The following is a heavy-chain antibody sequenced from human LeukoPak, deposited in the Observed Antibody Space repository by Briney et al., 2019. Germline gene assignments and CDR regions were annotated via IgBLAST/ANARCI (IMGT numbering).Heavy chain of an antibody. CDR3: ARFKRAGGWSYFDY. J-gene: IGHJ4*02. D-gene: IGHD6-19*01. Sequence: SETLSLTCTVSGGSISSYYWSWIRQPPGKGLEWIGYIYYSGSTNYNPSLKSRVTISVDTSKNQFSLKLSPVTAADTAVYYCARFKRAGGWSYFDYWGQGTLVTVSS. CDR1: GGSISSYY. V-gene: IGHV4-59*01. CDR2: IYYSGST.